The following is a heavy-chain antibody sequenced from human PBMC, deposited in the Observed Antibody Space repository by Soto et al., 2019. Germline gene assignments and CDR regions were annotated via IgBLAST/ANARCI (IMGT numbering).Heavy chain of an antibody. V-gene: IGHV3-33*01. CDR3: ARDERVRYCGSTSCPRDLDY. Sequence: QVQLVESGGGVVQPGRSLRLSCAASGFTFSSYGMHWVRQAPGKGLEWVAVIWYDGSNKYYADSVKGRFTISRDNSKNTLYLQMNSLRAEDTAVYYCARDERVRYCGSTSCPRDLDYWGQGTLVTVSS. CDR1: GFTFSSYG. CDR2: IWYDGSNK. J-gene: IGHJ4*02. D-gene: IGHD2-2*01.